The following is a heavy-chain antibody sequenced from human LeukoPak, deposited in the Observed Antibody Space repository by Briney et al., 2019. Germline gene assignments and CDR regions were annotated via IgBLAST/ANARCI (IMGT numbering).Heavy chain of an antibody. CDR2: IYYSGST. CDR3: ARDDSNYYDSSGFDY. J-gene: IGHJ4*02. Sequence: SETLSLTCTVAGGSISSYYWSWIRQPPGKGLEWIGYIYYSGSTNYNPSLKSRVTISVDMSKNQFSLKLTSVTAADTAVYYCARDDSNYYDSSGFDYWGQGTLVTVSS. CDR1: GGSISSYY. D-gene: IGHD3-22*01. V-gene: IGHV4-59*01.